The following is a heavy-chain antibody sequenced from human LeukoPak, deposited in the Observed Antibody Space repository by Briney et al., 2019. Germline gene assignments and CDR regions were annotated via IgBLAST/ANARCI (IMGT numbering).Heavy chain of an antibody. V-gene: IGHV1-69*01. D-gene: IGHD6-19*01. Sequence: GSSVKVSCKASGGTFSSYAISWVRQAPGQGLEWMGGIIPIFGTANYAQKFQGRVTITADDSTGTADMQLTSLRSEDTAVYFCARVKEQWLVGHYYFDYWGQGTLVTVSS. CDR3: ARVKEQWLVGHYYFDY. CDR1: GGTFSSYA. J-gene: IGHJ4*02. CDR2: IIPIFGTA.